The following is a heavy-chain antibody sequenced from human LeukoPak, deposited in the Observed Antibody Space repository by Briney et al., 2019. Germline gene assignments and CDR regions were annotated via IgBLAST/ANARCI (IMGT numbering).Heavy chain of an antibody. CDR1: GGSFSGYY. D-gene: IGHD6-13*01. CDR3: ARGSSSSWYYYFQR. Sequence: SETLSLTCAVYGGSFSGYYWSWIRQPPGKGLEWIGEINHSGSTNYNPSLKSRVTISVDTSKNQFSLKLSSVTAADTAVYYCARGSSSSWYYYFQRWGQGTLVTVSS. V-gene: IGHV4-34*01. CDR2: INHSGST. J-gene: IGHJ1*01.